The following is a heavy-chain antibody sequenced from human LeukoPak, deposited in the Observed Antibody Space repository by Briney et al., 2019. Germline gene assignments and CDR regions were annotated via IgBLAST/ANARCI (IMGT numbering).Heavy chain of an antibody. CDR1: GGTFSSYA. CDR2: INPNSGGT. Sequence: ASVKVSCKASGGTFSSYAISWVRQAPGQRLEWMGWINPNSGGTKYAQQFQGRVTMTRDTSIRTFYMELSRLTSDDTAVYYCARGPRTGDFDYWGQGTLVTVSS. CDR3: ARGPRTGDFDY. J-gene: IGHJ4*02. D-gene: IGHD7-27*01. V-gene: IGHV1-2*02.